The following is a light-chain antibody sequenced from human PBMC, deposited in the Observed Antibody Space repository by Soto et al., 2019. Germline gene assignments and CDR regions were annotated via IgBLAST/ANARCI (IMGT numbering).Light chain of an antibody. CDR2: RAS. V-gene: IGKV1-5*03. CDR3: QHYNSYSVA. Sequence: DIQMTQSPSTLSASVGDRVTITCRASQSISSWLAWYQQKPGKAPRLLIYRASTLNSGVPSRFSGSGSGTEFTLTISSLQPDDFATYYCQHYNSYSVAFGQGTKVDIK. CDR1: QSISSW. J-gene: IGKJ1*01.